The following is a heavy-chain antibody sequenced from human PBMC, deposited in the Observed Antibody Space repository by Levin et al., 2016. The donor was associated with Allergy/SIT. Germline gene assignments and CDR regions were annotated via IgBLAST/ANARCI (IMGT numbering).Heavy chain of an antibody. J-gene: IGHJ4*02. CDR1: GYTFTSYA. D-gene: IGHD6-13*01. Sequence: ASVKVSCKASGYTFTSYAMHWVRQAPGQRLEWMGWINAGNGNTKYSREVPGQSHHYQGHDPRSTAYMELSSLRSEDTAVYYCASPSSSWYYFDYWGQGTLVTVSS. CDR2: INAGNGNT. CDR3: ASPSSSWYYFDY. V-gene: IGHV1-3*01.